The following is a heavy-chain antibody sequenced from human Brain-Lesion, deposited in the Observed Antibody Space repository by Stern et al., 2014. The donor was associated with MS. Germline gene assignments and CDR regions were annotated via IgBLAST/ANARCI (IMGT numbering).Heavy chain of an antibody. Sequence: QVQLVQSGPGLVKPSQTLSLTCTVSGGSVGSGSYDWSWIRQPAGKGLEWIGRIYTTGSTYYNPSLKSRVSISIDPSKNQFSLKLPSVTAADTAVYYCARDKEDTNMAFRYFDNWGQGTLVTVSS. D-gene: IGHD5-18*01. J-gene: IGHJ4*02. CDR3: ARDKEDTNMAFRYFDN. V-gene: IGHV4-61*02. CDR1: GGSVGSGSYD. CDR2: IYTTGST.